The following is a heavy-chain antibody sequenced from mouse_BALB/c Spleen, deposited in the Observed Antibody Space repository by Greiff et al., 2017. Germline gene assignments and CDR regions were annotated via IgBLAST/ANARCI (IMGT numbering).Heavy chain of an antibody. CDR2: ISSGGSYT. CDR1: GFTFSSYG. V-gene: IGHV5-6*01. D-gene: IGHD2-4*01. CDR3: ARHGDDYDYFDY. J-gene: IGHJ2*01. Sequence: EVQVVESGGDLVKPGGSLKLSCAASGFTFSSYGMSWVRQTPDKRLEWVATISSGGSYTYYPDSVKGRFTISRDNAKNTLYLQMSSLKSEDTAMYYCARHGDDYDYFDYWGQGTTLTVSS.